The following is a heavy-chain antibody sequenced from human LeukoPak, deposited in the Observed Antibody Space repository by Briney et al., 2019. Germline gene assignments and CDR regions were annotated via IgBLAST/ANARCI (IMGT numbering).Heavy chain of an antibody. CDR1: GYSFATYW. V-gene: IGHV5-51*01. J-gene: IGHJ4*02. Sequence: GGSLKISCKGSGYSFATYWIGWVRPMPGEGLEWMGIIYPGDSDTSYSPSLQGQVTISADKSINTAYLQWSSLKASDTAMYYCARRYSAYEFFDYWAQGTLVTASS. CDR3: ARRYSAYEFFDY. CDR2: IYPGDSDT. D-gene: IGHD5-12*01.